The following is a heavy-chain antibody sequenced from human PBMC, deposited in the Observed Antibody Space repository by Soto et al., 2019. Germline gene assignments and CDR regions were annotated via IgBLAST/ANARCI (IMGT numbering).Heavy chain of an antibody. J-gene: IGHJ4*02. Sequence: QITLKEAGPTLVKPTQTLTLTCSFSGFSLITSGVGVGWIRQPPGKALEGLALIYWDDDKGYSTSLKSRLTITKDTSKNQEVLTMTNMDPADTATYYCAHTMAPRIFDYWGQGTLITVSS. V-gene: IGHV2-5*02. CDR2: IYWDDDK. CDR1: GFSLITSGVG. CDR3: AHTMAPRIFDY.